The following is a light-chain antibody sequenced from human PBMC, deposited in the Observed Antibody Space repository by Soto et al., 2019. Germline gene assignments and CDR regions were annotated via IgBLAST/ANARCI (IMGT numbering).Light chain of an antibody. V-gene: IGKV1-33*01. CDR3: QQYDSVFT. CDR2: GAS. J-gene: IGKJ5*01. CDR1: QGITNY. Sequence: DIQMTQSPSSLSASVGDRVPITCQASQGITNYLNWYQQKPGKAPKLLIYGASNLETGVPSRFSGSGSGTDFTFTISSLQAEDIATYFCQQYDSVFTFGQGTRLEI.